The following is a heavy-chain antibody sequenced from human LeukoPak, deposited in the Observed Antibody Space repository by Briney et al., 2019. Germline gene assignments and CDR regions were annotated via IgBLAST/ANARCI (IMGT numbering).Heavy chain of an antibody. V-gene: IGHV6-1*01. J-gene: IGHJ4*02. CDR1: GDSVSSNSAA. CDR3: ARATLGVTAFDY. D-gene: IGHD2-8*01. Sequence: SQTLPLTCAISGDSVSSNSAAWNCIRQSPSRGLEWLGRTYYRSKWYNDYAISVKSRITINPDTSKNQFSLQLNSVTPEDTAVYYCARATLGVTAFDYWGQGTLVTVSS. CDR2: TYYRSKWYN.